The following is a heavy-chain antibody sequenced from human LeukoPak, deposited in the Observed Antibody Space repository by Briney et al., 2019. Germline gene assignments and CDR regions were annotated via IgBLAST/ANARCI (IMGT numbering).Heavy chain of an antibody. CDR3: ARATGTWYFDY. D-gene: IGHD1-1*01. CDR2: IGTAGDT. J-gene: IGHJ4*02. V-gene: IGHV3-13*01. CDR1: GFTFSSYD. Sequence: PGGSLRLSCAASGFTFSSYDMHWVRQATGKGLEWVSAIGTAGDTYYPGSVKGRFTISRENAKNSLYLQMNSLRAGDTAVYYRARATGTWYFDYWGQGTLVTVSS.